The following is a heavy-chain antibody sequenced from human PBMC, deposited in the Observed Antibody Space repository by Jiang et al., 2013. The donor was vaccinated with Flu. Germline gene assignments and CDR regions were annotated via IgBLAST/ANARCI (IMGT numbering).Heavy chain of an antibody. J-gene: IGHJ4*02. CDR2: IWYDGNNK. Sequence: VQLVESGGGVVQPGGSLRLSCAASGFSFSSFGMNWVRQAPGKGLEWVAVIWYDGNNKYYADSVKGRFTISRDTSTSNLFLQMNSLRVEDTAVYYCAKDLGGCGPHSCSYYFNSWGQGTLVTVSS. D-gene: IGHD2-21*01. V-gene: IGHV3-33*03. CDR1: GFSFSSFG. CDR3: AKDLGGCGPHSCSYYFNS.